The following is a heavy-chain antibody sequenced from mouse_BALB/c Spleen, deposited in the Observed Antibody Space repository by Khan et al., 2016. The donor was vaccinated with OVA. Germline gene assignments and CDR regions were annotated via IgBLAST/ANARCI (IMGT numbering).Heavy chain of an antibody. CDR1: GFSLTTYG. Sequence: QVQLKESGPGLVAPSQSLSITCTVSGFSLTTYGVHWVRQPPGNGLEWLGIIWAGGSTNYNSALMSRLTITKDNSKSQVFLKMNSLQTDDTAMYYCARAWGISTDSFDYWGQGTPLTVSS. D-gene: IGHD3-3*01. CDR2: IWAGGST. CDR3: ARAWGISTDSFDY. J-gene: IGHJ2*01. V-gene: IGHV2-9*02.